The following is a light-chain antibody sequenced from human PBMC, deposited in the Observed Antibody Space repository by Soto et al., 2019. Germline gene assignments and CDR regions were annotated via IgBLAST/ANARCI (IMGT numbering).Light chain of an antibody. Sequence: SYELTQPPSVSVAPGKTATITCGGNNIGGKSVHWYQQKPGQAPVLVIYYDSDRPSGIPERFSGSNSGNTATLTISRVEAGDEADYYCQVWDSSSDHVVFGGGTQLTVL. CDR3: QVWDSSSDHVV. J-gene: IGLJ2*01. CDR2: YDS. CDR1: NIGGKS. V-gene: IGLV3-21*04.